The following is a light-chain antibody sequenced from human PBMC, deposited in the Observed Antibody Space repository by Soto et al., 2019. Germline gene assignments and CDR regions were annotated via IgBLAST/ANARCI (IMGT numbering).Light chain of an antibody. Sequence: DIQMTQSPSSVSASVGDRVTITCRATQDSCGWLAWYQQKPGKAPQILIYPTSMLQSGVPSRFSGSGSGTDFALTISSLQSEDFATYYCQQGKSFPLTFGGGTKVEIK. CDR3: QQGKSFPLT. CDR1: QDSCGW. J-gene: IGKJ4*01. CDR2: PTS. V-gene: IGKV1-12*01.